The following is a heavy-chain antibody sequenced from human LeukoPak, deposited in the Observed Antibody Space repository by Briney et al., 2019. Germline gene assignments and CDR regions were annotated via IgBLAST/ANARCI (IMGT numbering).Heavy chain of an antibody. CDR3: AKAETFDYGDYVAFDY. CDR2: ISGSGGST. V-gene: IGHV3-23*01. D-gene: IGHD4-17*01. J-gene: IGHJ4*02. Sequence: GGPLRLSCAASGFTFSSYAMSWVRQAPGKGLEWVSAISGSGGSTYYADSVKGRFTISRDNSKNTLYLQMNSLRAEDTAVYYCAKAETFDYGDYVAFDYWGQGTLVTVSS. CDR1: GFTFSSYA.